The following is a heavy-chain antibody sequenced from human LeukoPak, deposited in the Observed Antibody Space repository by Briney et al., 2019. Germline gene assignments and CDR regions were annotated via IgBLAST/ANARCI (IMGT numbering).Heavy chain of an antibody. D-gene: IGHD2-15*01. Sequence: GGSLRLSCEGSGFTFSDYYMSWIRQAPGKGLEWVSYMSSSSLYINYADSVKGRFTISRDNAKNSLYLQMNSLRAEDTAVYCCARDSVGGPHYFDYWGQGTLVTVSS. CDR3: ARDSVGGPHYFDY. CDR1: GFTFSDYY. CDR2: MSSSSLYI. V-gene: IGHV3-11*06. J-gene: IGHJ4*02.